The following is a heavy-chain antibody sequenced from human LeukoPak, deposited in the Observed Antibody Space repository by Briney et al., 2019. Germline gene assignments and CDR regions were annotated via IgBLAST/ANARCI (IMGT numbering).Heavy chain of an antibody. V-gene: IGHV3-23*01. Sequence: GGSLRLSCAASGFTFSSYAMSWVRQAPGKGLEWVSAISGSGGSTYYADSVKGRFTISRDNSKNTLYPQMNSLRAEDTAVYYCAKDPMLYYYDSSGYPDYWGRGTLVTVSS. J-gene: IGHJ4*02. CDR1: GFTFSSYA. CDR3: AKDPMLYYYDSSGYPDY. CDR2: ISGSGGST. D-gene: IGHD3-22*01.